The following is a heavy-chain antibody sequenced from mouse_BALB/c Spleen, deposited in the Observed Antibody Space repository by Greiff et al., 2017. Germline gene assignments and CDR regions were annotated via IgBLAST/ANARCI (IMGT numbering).Heavy chain of an antibody. D-gene: IGHD4-1*01. CDR2: ISSGSSTI. V-gene: IGHV5-17*02. Sequence: EVKVVESGGGLVQPGGSRKLSCAASGFTFSSFGMHWVRQAPEKGLEWVAYISSGSSTIYYADTVKGRFTISRDNPKNTLFLQMTSLRSEDTAMYYCATNWDVDVMDYWGQGTSVTVSS. J-gene: IGHJ4*01. CDR1: GFTFSSFG. CDR3: ATNWDVDVMDY.